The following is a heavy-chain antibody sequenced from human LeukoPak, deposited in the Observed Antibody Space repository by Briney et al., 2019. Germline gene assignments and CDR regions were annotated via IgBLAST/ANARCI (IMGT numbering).Heavy chain of an antibody. Sequence: GGSLRLSCAASGFTFSSYAMSWVRQAPGKGLEWVSAISGSGGSTYYADSAKGRFTISRDNSKNTLYLQMNSLRAEDTAVYYCAKVNYYGSGPMDVWGQGTTVTVSS. CDR2: ISGSGGST. CDR3: AKVNYYGSGPMDV. J-gene: IGHJ6*02. V-gene: IGHV3-23*01. D-gene: IGHD3-10*01. CDR1: GFTFSSYA.